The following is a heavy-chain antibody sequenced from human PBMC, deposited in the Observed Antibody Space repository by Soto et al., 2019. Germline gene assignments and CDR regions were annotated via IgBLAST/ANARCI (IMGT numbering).Heavy chain of an antibody. Sequence: PSETLSLTCAVYGGSFSGYYWSWIRQPPGKGLEWIGEINHSGSTNYNPSLKSRVTISVDTSKNQFSLKLSSVTAADTAVYYCARVVTTSYYYYYMDVWGKGTTVTVCS. V-gene: IGHV4-34*01. CDR1: GGSFSGYY. CDR2: INHSGST. J-gene: IGHJ6*03. D-gene: IGHD4-17*01. CDR3: ARVVTTSYYYYYMDV.